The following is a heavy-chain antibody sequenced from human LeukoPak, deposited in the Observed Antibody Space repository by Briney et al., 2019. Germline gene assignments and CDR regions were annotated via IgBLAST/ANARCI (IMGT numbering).Heavy chain of an antibody. CDR1: GGSISSGSYY. CDR2: IYTSGST. J-gene: IGHJ4*02. V-gene: IGHV4-61*02. Sequence: SQTLSLTCTVSGGSISSGSYYRSWIRQPAGKGLEWIGRIYTSGSTNYNPSLKSRVTISVDTSKNQFSLKLSSVTAADTAVYHCARDRSIFGVVTYFDYWGQGTLVTVSS. CDR3: ARDRSIFGVVTYFDY. D-gene: IGHD3-3*01.